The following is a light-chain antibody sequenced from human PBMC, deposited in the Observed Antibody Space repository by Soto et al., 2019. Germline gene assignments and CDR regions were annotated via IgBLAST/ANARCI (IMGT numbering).Light chain of an antibody. CDR2: KAS. CDR3: QQYNSYSLT. J-gene: IGKJ4*01. V-gene: IGKV1-5*03. Sequence: DIQMTQSPSTLSESVGDRVTITCRASESIRSWLAWYQQKPGKAPKLLIYKASILESGVQSRISGSGYGTEFTLTISSLQPDDFATYHCQQYNSYSLTLGGGTKVEIK. CDR1: ESIRSW.